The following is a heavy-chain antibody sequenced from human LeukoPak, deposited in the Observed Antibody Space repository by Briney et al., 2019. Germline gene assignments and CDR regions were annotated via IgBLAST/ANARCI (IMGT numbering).Heavy chain of an antibody. CDR3: ARGARGSGWRVFDI. CDR1: EFTFSSYA. J-gene: IGHJ3*02. V-gene: IGHV3-30*04. CDR2: ISYDGSNK. Sequence: PGGSLRLSCAASEFTFSSYAMHWVRQAPGEGLEWVALISYDGSNKYYADSVKGRFTISRDNSKNTLYLQLNSLRTEDTAVYFCARGARGSGWRVFDIWGQGTMVTVSS. D-gene: IGHD6-19*01.